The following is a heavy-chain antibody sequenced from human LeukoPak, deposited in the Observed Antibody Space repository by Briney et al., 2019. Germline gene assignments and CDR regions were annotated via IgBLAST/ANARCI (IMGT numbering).Heavy chain of an antibody. CDR3: ARVQQIVGATNHDAFDI. CDR2: INPSGGST. CDR1: GYTFTGYY. D-gene: IGHD1-26*01. J-gene: IGHJ3*02. V-gene: IGHV1-46*01. Sequence: ASVKVSCKASGYTFTGYYMHWVRQAPGQGLEWMGIINPSGGSTSYAQKFQGRVTMTRDTSTSTVYMELSSLRSEDTAVYYCARVQQIVGATNHDAFDIWGQGTMVTVSS.